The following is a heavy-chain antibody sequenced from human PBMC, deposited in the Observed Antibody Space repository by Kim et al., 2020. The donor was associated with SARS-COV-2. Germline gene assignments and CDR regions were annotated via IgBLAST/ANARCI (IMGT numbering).Heavy chain of an antibody. CDR2: IYYTGTT. CDR3: ARHGCNGGVCYFDP. D-gene: IGHD2-8*02. Sequence: SETLSLTCTVSGGSISSSDYYWGWIRQPPGKGLEWIGCIYYTGTTYYNPSLKSRVTISVDTSKNQFSLKLSSVTDATVYYCARHGCNGGVCYFDPWGQGT. CDR1: GGSISSSDYY. V-gene: IGHV4-39*01. J-gene: IGHJ5*02.